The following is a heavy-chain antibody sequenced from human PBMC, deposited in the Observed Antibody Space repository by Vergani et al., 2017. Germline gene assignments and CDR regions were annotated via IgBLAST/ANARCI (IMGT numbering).Heavy chain of an antibody. CDR3: ARDLSYSTAWPFFDS. D-gene: IGHD4-11*01. CDR2: ISFDGRNK. J-gene: IGHJ4*02. V-gene: IGHV3-30*03. Sequence: QVQLVESGGGVVQPGRSLRLSCAASGFTFSSYGMHWVRQAPGKGLEWVAVISFDGRNKYYTEAVRGRFTISRDSSKTLYLQMDSLRVEDTAMYFCARDLSYSTAWPFFDSRGQGTLVTVSS. CDR1: GFTFSSYG.